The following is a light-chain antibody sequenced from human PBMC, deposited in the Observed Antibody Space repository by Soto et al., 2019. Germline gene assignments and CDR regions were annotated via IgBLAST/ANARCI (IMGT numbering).Light chain of an antibody. Sequence: EIMLTQSPATLSLSPGERATLSCRASQSVSSYLAWYQQKHGQAPRLLIYDASNRATGVPARFSGSGSGTDFTLTISSLEPEDFAVYYCQQRSNWPLTFGGGTKVEIQ. CDR3: QQRSNWPLT. V-gene: IGKV3-11*01. CDR2: DAS. J-gene: IGKJ4*01. CDR1: QSVSSY.